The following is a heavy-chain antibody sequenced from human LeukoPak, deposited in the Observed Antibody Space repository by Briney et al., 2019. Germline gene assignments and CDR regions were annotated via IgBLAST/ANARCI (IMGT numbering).Heavy chain of an antibody. CDR2: IYYSGST. J-gene: IGHJ3*02. Sequence: PSETLSLTCTVSGGSISSYYWSWIRQPPGKGLEWIGDIYYSGSTNYNPSLKSRVTISVDTSKNQFSLKLSSVTAADTAVYYCARAYYYDSTRTGSEIDIWGQGTMVTVSS. D-gene: IGHD3-22*01. CDR3: ARAYYYDSTRTGSEIDI. CDR1: GGSISSYY. V-gene: IGHV4-59*01.